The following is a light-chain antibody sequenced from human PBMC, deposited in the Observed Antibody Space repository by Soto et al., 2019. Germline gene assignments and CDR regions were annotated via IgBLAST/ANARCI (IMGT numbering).Light chain of an antibody. CDR3: CSYAGTSLWV. V-gene: IGLV2-11*01. J-gene: IGLJ3*02. Sequence: QSALTQPRSVSGSPGQSVTISCTGTSSDVGGYNYVSWYQQHPGKAPKLVIYDVSKRPSGVPDRFSGSKSGNTASLTISGLQAEDEADYYCCSYAGTSLWVFGGGTKVTGL. CDR1: SSDVGGYNY. CDR2: DVS.